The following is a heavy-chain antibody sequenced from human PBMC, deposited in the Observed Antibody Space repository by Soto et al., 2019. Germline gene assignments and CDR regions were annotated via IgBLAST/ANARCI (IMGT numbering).Heavy chain of an antibody. Sequence: EVQLVESGGGLVKPGGTLRGSCAASGITFSNVWMTWVRQAPGKGLEWVGRIKSKTDGGTTDYGAPVRGRFTISRDDSKNTLYLQMNSLKTEDTAVYYCTTGRFSSSLYFDSWGQGTLVTVSS. CDR3: TTGRFSSSLYFDS. CDR1: GITFSNVW. J-gene: IGHJ4*02. CDR2: IKSKTDGGTT. V-gene: IGHV3-15*01. D-gene: IGHD6-6*01.